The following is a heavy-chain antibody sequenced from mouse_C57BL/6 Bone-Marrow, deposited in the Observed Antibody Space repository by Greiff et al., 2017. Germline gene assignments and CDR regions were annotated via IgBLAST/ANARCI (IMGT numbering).Heavy chain of an antibody. J-gene: IGHJ2*01. CDR2: IDPSDSYT. Sequence: VQLQQPGAELVRPGTSVKLSCKASGYTFTSYWMHWVKQRPGQGLEWIGVIDPSDSYTNDNQKFKGKATLTVDTSSSTAYMQLSSLTSEDSAVYYCARSGYGSSHYWGQGTTLTVSS. D-gene: IGHD1-1*01. V-gene: IGHV1-59*01. CDR1: GYTFTSYW. CDR3: ARSGYGSSHY.